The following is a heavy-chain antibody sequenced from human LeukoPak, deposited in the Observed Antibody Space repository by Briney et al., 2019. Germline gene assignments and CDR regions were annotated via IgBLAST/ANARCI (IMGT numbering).Heavy chain of an antibody. CDR1: GFTFNAYG. CDR2: ISSDGRDK. J-gene: IGHJ4*02. V-gene: IGHV3-30*18. CDR3: AKGESMAAAAYYFGY. D-gene: IGHD6-13*01. Sequence: GRSQRLSCAASGFTFNAYGMHWVRQAPGKGLEWVAVISSDGRDKKSADSVKGRFTISRDNSKNMVYLQMSSLRPEDTAVYYCAKGESMAAAAYYFGYWGQGTLVTVSS.